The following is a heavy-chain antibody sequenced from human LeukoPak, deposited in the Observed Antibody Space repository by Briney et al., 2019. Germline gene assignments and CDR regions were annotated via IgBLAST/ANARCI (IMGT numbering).Heavy chain of an antibody. D-gene: IGHD2-15*01. CDR1: GGTFSSYT. Sequence: GASVKVSCKASGGTFSSYTISWVRQPPGQGLEWMGMIIPILGIANYAQKFQGRVTITADKSTSTAYMDLSSLISEDTAVYYCASASWQLQSPHAFDIWGQGTMVTVSS. CDR2: IIPILGIA. V-gene: IGHV1-69*02. J-gene: IGHJ3*02. CDR3: ASASWQLQSPHAFDI.